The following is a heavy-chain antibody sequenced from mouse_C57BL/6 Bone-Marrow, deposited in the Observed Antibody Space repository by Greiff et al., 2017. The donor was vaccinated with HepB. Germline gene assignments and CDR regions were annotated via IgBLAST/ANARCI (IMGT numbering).Heavy chain of an antibody. CDR3: ATHYYGTPAWFAY. Sequence: VNVVESGPELVKPGASVKLSCKASGYAFSSSWMNWVKQRPGKGLEWIGRIYPGDGDTNYNGKFKGKATLTADKSSSTAYMQLSSLTSEDSAVYFCATHYYGTPAWFAYWGQGTTLTVSS. J-gene: IGHJ2*01. V-gene: IGHV1-82*01. CDR1: GYAFSSSW. D-gene: IGHD1-1*01. CDR2: IYPGDGDT.